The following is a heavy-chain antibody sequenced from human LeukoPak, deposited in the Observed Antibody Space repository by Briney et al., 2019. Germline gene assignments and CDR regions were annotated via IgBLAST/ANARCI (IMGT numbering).Heavy chain of an antibody. J-gene: IGHJ4*02. D-gene: IGHD1-26*01. CDR2: ISGSGGST. CDR1: KFTFSTFS. V-gene: IGHV3-23*01. CDR3: AKDNVGATFFYFDY. Sequence: PGGSLRLSCAASKFTFSTFSMSWVRQAPGKGLEWVSSISGSGGSTYYADSVKGRFTISRDNSKNTLYLQMNSLRAEDTAVYYCAKDNVGATFFYFDYWGQGTLVTVSS.